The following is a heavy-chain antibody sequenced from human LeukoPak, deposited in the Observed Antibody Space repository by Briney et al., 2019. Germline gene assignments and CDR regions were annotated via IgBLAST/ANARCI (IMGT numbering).Heavy chain of an antibody. V-gene: IGHV1-69*13. CDR2: IIPIFGTA. J-gene: IGHJ4*02. Sequence: ASVKVSCKASGGTFSSYAISWVRQAPGQGLEWMGGIIPIFGTANYAQKFQGRVTITADESTSTAYMELSSLRSEDTAVYYCASDDILTAHSLYWGRGTLVTVSS. CDR3: ASDDILTAHSLY. D-gene: IGHD3-9*01. CDR1: GGTFSSYA.